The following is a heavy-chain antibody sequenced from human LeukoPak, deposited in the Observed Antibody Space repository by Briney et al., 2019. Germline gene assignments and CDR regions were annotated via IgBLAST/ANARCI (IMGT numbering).Heavy chain of an antibody. D-gene: IGHD6-13*01. CDR3: ARAGIAAPFDL. CDR1: GYTFTGYY. Sequence: ASVKVSCKASGYTFTGYYMHWVRQAPGQGLEWLGWINPNSDDTNYAQKFQGRVTMTRDTSISTAYMEMSSLRSDDTAVYYCARAGIAAPFDLWGQGTLVTVDS. CDR2: INPNSDDT. J-gene: IGHJ4*02. V-gene: IGHV1-2*02.